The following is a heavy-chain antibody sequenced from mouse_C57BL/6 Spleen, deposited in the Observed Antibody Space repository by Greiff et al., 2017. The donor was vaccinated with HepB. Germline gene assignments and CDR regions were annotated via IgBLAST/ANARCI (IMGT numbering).Heavy chain of an antibody. J-gene: IGHJ3*01. V-gene: IGHV1-22*01. CDR1: GYTFTDYN. Sequence: EVKLVESGPELVKPGASVKMSCKASGYTFTDYNMHWVKQSHGKSLEWIGYINPNNGGTSYNQKFKGKATLTVNKSSSTAYMELRSLTSEDSAVYYCAPMEGFAYWGQGTLVTVSA. CDR3: APMEGFAY. D-gene: IGHD1-1*02. CDR2: INPNNGGT.